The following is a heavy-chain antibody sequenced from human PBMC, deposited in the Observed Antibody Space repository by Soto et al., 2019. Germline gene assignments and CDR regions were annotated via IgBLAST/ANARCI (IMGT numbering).Heavy chain of an antibody. J-gene: IGHJ4*02. CDR1: GFTFSSYA. CDR2: ISGSGGST. V-gene: IGHV3-23*01. D-gene: IGHD2-15*01. CDR3: AKDEYCCGGSCYGPPQYLFDY. Sequence: GGSLRLSCAASGFTFSSYAMSWVRQAPGKGLEWVSAISGSGGSTYYADSVKGRFTISRDNSKNTLYLQMNSLRAEDTAVYYCAKDEYCCGGSCYGPPQYLFDYCGQGTLVTVSS.